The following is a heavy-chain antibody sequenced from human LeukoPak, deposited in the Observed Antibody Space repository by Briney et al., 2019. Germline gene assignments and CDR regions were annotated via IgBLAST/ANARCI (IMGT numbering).Heavy chain of an antibody. CDR2: ISYDGSNK. Sequence: PGRSLRLSCAASGFTFSSYGMHWVRQAPGKGLEWVAVISYDGSNKYYADSVKGRFAISRDNSKNTLYLQMNSLRAEDTAVYYCAKDLEQWLVHLNWFDPWGQGTLVTVSS. D-gene: IGHD6-19*01. CDR1: GFTFSSYG. CDR3: AKDLEQWLVHLNWFDP. V-gene: IGHV3-30*18. J-gene: IGHJ5*02.